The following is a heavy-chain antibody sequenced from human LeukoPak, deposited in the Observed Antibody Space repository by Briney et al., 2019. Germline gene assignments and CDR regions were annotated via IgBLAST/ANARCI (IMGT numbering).Heavy chain of an antibody. CDR3: ARVLSSGWYYSPVY. CDR1: GFTLTVYN. D-gene: IGHD6-13*01. V-gene: IGHV3-21*01. CDR2: INTTSSDT. Sequence: GGSLNLSCTASGFTLTVYNMDWVRQAPGKGLEWVGCINTTSSDTYYAHSFKGRFTISRDSARNSLYVQVNTLRAEDRAGYYCARVLSSGWYYSPVYSGEESLVTVSS. J-gene: IGHJ4*02.